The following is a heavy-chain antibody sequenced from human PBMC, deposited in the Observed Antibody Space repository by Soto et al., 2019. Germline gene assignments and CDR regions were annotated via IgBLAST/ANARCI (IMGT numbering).Heavy chain of an antibody. J-gene: IGHJ6*02. Sequence: GGSLRLSCAASGFTFSSYGMHWVRQAPGKGLEWVAVIWYDGSNKYYADSVKGRFTISRDNSKNTLYLQMNSLRAEDTAVYYCARADDFWSGHTHYGMDVWGQGTTVTVSS. CDR2: IWYDGSNK. CDR3: ARADDFWSGHTHYGMDV. V-gene: IGHV3-33*01. D-gene: IGHD3-3*01. CDR1: GFTFSSYG.